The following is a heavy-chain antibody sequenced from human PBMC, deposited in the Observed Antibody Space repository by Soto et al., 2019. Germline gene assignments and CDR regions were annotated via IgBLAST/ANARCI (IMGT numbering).Heavy chain of an antibody. V-gene: IGHV4-59*08. CDR1: GGSISSYY. J-gene: IGHJ4*02. CDR3: ATAVYGDPYYFDY. Sequence: PSETLSLTCTVSGGSISSYYWSWIRQPPGKGLEWIGYIYYSGSTYYNPSLKSRVTISVDTSKNQFSLKLSSVTAADTAVYYCATAVYGDPYYFDYWGQGTLVTVSS. CDR2: IYYSGST. D-gene: IGHD4-17*01.